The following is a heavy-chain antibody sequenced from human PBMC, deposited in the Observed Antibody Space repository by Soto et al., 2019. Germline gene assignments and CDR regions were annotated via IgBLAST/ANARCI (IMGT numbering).Heavy chain of an antibody. Sequence: QVQLVQSGAEVKKPGASVKVSCTASGYTFTSYGISWVRQAPGQGLEWMGWISAYNGNTNYAQQLQGRVTMTTDTSTSTAYMELRSLRSDATAVYYCARNVDTAMVTYYYGMDVWGQGTTVTVSS. CDR2: ISAYNGNT. D-gene: IGHD5-18*01. J-gene: IGHJ6*02. CDR1: GYTFTSYG. V-gene: IGHV1-18*01. CDR3: ARNVDTAMVTYYYGMDV.